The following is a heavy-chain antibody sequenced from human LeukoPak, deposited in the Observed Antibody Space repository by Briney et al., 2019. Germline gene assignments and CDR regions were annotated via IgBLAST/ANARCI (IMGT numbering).Heavy chain of an antibody. CDR3: ARGPSITMIRGGQWYSSMDV. V-gene: IGHV1-2*02. CDR1: GYTFTGYY. J-gene: IGHJ6*03. Sequence: GASVKVSCKASGYTFTGYYMHWVRQAPGQGLEWMGWINPNNGGTSSTQKFQGRVTMTRDTSTNTVYMELSSLRSEDTAVYYCARGPSITMIRGGQWYSSMDVWGKGTTVTISS. D-gene: IGHD3-10*01. CDR2: INPNNGGT.